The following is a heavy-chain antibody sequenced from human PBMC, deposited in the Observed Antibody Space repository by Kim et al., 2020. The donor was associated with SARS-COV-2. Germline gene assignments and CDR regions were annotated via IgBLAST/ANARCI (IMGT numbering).Heavy chain of an antibody. V-gene: IGHV3-7*01. Sequence: GGSLRLSCAASGFTFSNYWMSWVRQASEKGLEWVATIKQDGSEKYYVNSMRGRVTISRDNAKSSLYLQMNSLRAEDTAAYYCARDLGGGPPGYWGQGTLVTVSS. CDR1: GFTFSNYW. CDR2: IKQDGSEK. J-gene: IGHJ4*02. CDR3: ARDLGGGPPGY.